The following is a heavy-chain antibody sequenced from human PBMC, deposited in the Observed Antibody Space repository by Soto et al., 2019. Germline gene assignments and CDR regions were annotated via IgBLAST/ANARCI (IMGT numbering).Heavy chain of an antibody. D-gene: IGHD5-12*01. CDR3: AKDEEDIVATIYAY. CDR1: GFTFSSYA. Sequence: GGSLRLSCAASGFTFSSYAMSWVRQAPGKGLEWVSAISGSGGSTYYADSVKGRFTISRDNSKNTLYLQMNSLRAEDTAVYYCAKDEEDIVATIYAYWGQGTLVTVSS. CDR2: ISGSGGST. J-gene: IGHJ4*02. V-gene: IGHV3-23*01.